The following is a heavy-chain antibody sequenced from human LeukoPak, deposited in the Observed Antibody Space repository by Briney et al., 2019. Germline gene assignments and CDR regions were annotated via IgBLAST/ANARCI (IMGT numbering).Heavy chain of an antibody. J-gene: IGHJ4*02. CDR1: GFTFSSYE. CDR2: ISSRGSTI. V-gene: IGHV3-48*03. D-gene: IGHD2-15*01. Sequence: PGGSPRLSCAASGFTFSSYEMNWVRQAPGKGLEWVSYISSRGSTIYYADSVKGRFTISRDNAKNSLYLQMNSLRAEDTAVYYCARGVVAATLDYWGQGTLVTVSS. CDR3: ARGVVAATLDY.